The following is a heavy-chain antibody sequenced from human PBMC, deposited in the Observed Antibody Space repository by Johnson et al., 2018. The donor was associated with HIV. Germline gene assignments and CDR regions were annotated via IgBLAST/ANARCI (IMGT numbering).Heavy chain of an antibody. CDR3: AREAARGGVAFDI. Sequence: QVQVVESGGGVVQPGRSLRLSCAASGFTFSSYAMHWVRQAPGKGLEWVAVISYDGSNQYYADSVKGRFTISRDNSKNTLYLQMNSLRAEDTAVYYCAREAARGGVAFDIWGQGTMVTVSS. CDR1: GFTFSSYA. CDR2: ISYDGSNQ. J-gene: IGHJ3*02. V-gene: IGHV3-30*04. D-gene: IGHD6-6*01.